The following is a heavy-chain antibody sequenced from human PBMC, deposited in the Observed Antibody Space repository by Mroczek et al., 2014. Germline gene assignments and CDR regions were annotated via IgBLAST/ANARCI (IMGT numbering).Heavy chain of an antibody. Sequence: VQLVESGPGLVKPSETLSLTCTVSGGSISSYYWSWIRQPAGKGLEWIGRIYTSGSTNYNPSLKSRVTMSVDTSKNQFSLKLSSVTAADTAVYYCAREGRYSSLVSAFDIWGQGTMVTVSS. CDR2: IYTSGST. V-gene: IGHV4-4*07. CDR3: AREGRYSSLVSAFDI. D-gene: IGHD6-13*01. CDR1: GGSISSYY. J-gene: IGHJ3*02.